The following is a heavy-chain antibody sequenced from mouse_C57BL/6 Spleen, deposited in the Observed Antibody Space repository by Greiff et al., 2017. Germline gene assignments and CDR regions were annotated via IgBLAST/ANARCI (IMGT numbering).Heavy chain of an antibody. CDR3: ARDRGVDWYFDV. Sequence: EVQLVESEGGLVQPGSSMKLSCTASGFTFSDYYMAWVRQVPEKGLEWVANINYDGSSTYYLDSLKSRFIISIDNAKNILYLQMSSLKSEDTATYYCARDRGVDWYFDVWGTGTTVTVSS. CDR2: INYDGSST. CDR1: GFTFSDYY. J-gene: IGHJ1*03. D-gene: IGHD1-1*01. V-gene: IGHV5-16*01.